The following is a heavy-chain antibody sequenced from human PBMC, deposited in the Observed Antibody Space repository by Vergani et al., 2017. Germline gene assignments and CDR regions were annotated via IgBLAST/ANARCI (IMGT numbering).Heavy chain of an antibody. CDR1: GGPISSYY. V-gene: IGHV4-59*01. J-gene: IGHJ5*02. CDR3: ARVLMVRGGINWFDP. Sequence: QVQLQESGPGLVKPSETLSLTCTVSGGPISSYYWSWTRQPPGKGLEWIGYIYYSGSTNYNPSLKSRVTISVDTSKNQFALKLSSVTAADTAVYYCARVLMVRGGINWFDPWGQGTLVTVSS. D-gene: IGHD3-10*01. CDR2: IYYSGST.